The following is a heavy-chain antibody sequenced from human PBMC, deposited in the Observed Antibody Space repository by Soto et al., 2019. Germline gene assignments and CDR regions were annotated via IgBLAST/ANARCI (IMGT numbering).Heavy chain of an antibody. J-gene: IGHJ4*02. CDR2: ISAYNGKT. V-gene: IGHV1-18*01. CDR3: ARDFTGWPPDGVDS. D-gene: IGHD3-16*01. CDR1: GFTFTSYA. Sequence: QVHLVQSGTEVKMPGASVKVSCKASGFTFTSYAFTWVRQAPGQGLEWMGWISAYNGKTNYARNFRGRVTMTTDSSTSTVYMELGSLTSDDTAVYFRARDFTGWPPDGVDSWGQGTLVSVSA.